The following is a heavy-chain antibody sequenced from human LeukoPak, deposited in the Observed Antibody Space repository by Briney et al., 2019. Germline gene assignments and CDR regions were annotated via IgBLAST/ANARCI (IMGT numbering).Heavy chain of an antibody. CDR3: ARDYEIAVRYDCFDP. D-gene: IGHD6-6*01. J-gene: IGHJ5*02. CDR1: GYTFSNFG. V-gene: IGHV1-18*01. Sequence: GASVKVSCKAAGYTFSNFGISWVRQAPGQGLEWMGWISGYNGETNYAQKFQGRVTTTTDTSANTAYMEVRSLRSDGTAVYYCARDYEIAVRYDCFDPWGQGTLVIVSS. CDR2: ISGYNGET.